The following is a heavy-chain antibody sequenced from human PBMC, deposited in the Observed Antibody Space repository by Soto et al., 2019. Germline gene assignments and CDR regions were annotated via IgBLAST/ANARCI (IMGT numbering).Heavy chain of an antibody. CDR2: IRSNGGST. CDR1: GFTFRGFA. Sequence: EVQLVESGGGLVQPGGSLRLSCAASGFTFRGFAMHWVRRAQGKGLEFVSVIRSNGGSTNYGNSVRGRFTISRDNSKNTLYLQMGSLRPEDTAVYYCARDQRAYDIWGPGTMVTVSS. V-gene: IGHV3-64*01. J-gene: IGHJ3*02. CDR3: ARDQRAYDI. D-gene: IGHD6-25*01.